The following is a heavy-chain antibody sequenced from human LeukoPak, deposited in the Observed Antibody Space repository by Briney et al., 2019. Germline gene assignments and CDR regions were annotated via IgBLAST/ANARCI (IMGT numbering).Heavy chain of an antibody. CDR2: ISSTSSTI. V-gene: IGHV3-48*04. J-gene: IGHJ4*02. D-gene: IGHD3-16*01. CDR1: GFTFNTYS. CDR3: AARVGGSSKCDY. Sequence: GGSLRLSCAASGFTFNTYSMNWVRQAPGKGLEWVSYISSTSSTIYYADSVKGRFTISRDNAKNSLYLQMNSLRAEDTAVYYCAARVGGSSKCDYWGQGTLVTVSS.